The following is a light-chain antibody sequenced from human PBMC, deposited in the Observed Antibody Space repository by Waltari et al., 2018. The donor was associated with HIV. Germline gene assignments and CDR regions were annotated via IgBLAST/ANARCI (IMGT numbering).Light chain of an antibody. J-gene: IGKJ5*01. CDR3: QQYYSTPIT. Sequence: DIVMTQSPESLAVSLGERATINCKSSQSVLYSSDNKNYLVWYQQKPGQPPKLLIYWASTRESGVPDRFSGSGSGTDFTLTISSLQAEDVAVYYCQQYYSTPITFGQGTRLEIK. CDR1: QSVLYSSDNKNY. V-gene: IGKV4-1*01. CDR2: WAS.